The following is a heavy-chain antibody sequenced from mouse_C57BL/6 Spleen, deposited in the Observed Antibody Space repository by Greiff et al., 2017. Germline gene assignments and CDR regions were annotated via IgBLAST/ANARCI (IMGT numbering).Heavy chain of an antibody. V-gene: IGHV1-54*01. CDR1: GYAFTNYL. Sequence: VKLQESGAELVRPGTSVKVSCKASGYAFTNYLIEWVKQRPGQGLEWIGVINPGSGGTNYNEKFKGKATLTADKSSSTAYMQLSSLTSEDSAVYFCARGGYDGYPFAYWGQGTLVTVSA. J-gene: IGHJ3*01. CDR2: INPGSGGT. D-gene: IGHD2-3*01. CDR3: ARGGYDGYPFAY.